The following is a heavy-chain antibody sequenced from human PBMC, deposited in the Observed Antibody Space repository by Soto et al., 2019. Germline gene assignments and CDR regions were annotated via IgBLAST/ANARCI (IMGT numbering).Heavy chain of an antibody. CDR3: ARGDRDGYNFDY. V-gene: IGHV4-34*01. D-gene: IGHD5-12*01. CDR1: GGSFSGYY. Sequence: SETLSLTCAVYGGSFSGYYWSWIRQSPGKGLEWIGEINHSGSTNYNPSLKSRVTISVDTSKNQFSLKLSSVTAADTAVYYCARGDRDGYNFDYWGQGTLVTVSS. CDR2: INHSGST. J-gene: IGHJ4*02.